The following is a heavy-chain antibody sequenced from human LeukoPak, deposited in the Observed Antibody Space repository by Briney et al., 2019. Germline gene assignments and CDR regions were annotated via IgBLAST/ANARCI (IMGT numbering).Heavy chain of an antibody. D-gene: IGHD3-3*01. J-gene: IGHJ5*02. CDR1: GFIFSDYG. Sequence: GGSLRLYCAASGFIFSDYGMNWVRQAPGKGLEWVSSISSSGSYIYYADSMKGRFTVSRDNAKKSLYLQMNSLRADDTAVYHCVRDRDLGVGNWFDPWGQGTLVTVSS. CDR2: ISSSGSYI. CDR3: VRDRDLGVGNWFDP. V-gene: IGHV3-21*01.